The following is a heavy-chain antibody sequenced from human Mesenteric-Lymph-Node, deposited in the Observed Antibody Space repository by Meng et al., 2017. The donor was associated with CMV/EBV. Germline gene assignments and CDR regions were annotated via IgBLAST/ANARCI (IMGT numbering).Heavy chain of an antibody. Sequence: KVSCKGSGHSFSSYWIGWVRQRPGKGLEWMGMIYPGDSDARYSPSFQGQVTISADRSTNTAYLQWSSLKASDTAMYYCARRRGYQESSPYGSMDSWGQGTLVTVSS. V-gene: IGHV5-51*01. CDR1: GHSFSSYW. CDR2: IYPGDSDA. D-gene: IGHD5-12*01. J-gene: IGHJ5*01. CDR3: ARRRGYQESSPYGSMDS.